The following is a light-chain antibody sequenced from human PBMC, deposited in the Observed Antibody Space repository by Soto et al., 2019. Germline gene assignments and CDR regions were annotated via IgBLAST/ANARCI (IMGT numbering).Light chain of an antibody. V-gene: IGKV1-5*01. CDR1: QRVYNW. J-gene: IGKJ3*01. CDR2: SVS. Sequence: IEMTQYPSTVSASVGARVTITCRASQRVYNWLAWYQQKPGKAPKLLISSVSTLESGVPSRFSGSGSGTEFTLAISSLQREDLGTYYCQQYNSYLSFGPGTKVEI. CDR3: QQYNSYLS.